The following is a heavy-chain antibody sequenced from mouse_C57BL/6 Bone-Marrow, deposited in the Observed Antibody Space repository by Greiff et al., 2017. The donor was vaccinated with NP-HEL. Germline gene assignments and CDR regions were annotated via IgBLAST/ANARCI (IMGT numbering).Heavy chain of an antibody. J-gene: IGHJ2*01. V-gene: IGHV1-64*01. Sequence: VQLQQSGAELVKPGASVKLSCKASGYTFTSYWMHWVKQRPGQGLEWIGMIHPNSGSTNYNEKFKSKATLTVDKSSSTAYMQLSSLTSEDSAVYYCARDSPDYFDYWGQGTTLTVSS. CDR1: GYTFTSYW. D-gene: IGHD2-12*01. CDR2: IHPNSGST. CDR3: ARDSPDYFDY.